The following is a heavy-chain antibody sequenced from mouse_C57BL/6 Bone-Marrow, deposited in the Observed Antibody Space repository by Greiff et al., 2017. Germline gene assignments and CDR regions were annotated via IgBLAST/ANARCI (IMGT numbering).Heavy chain of an antibody. CDR2: IDPETGGT. D-gene: IGHD1-1*01. CDR1: GYTFTDYE. J-gene: IGHJ2*01. V-gene: IGHV1-15*01. CDR3: TRRGSHDY. Sequence: VQLHQPGAELVRPGASVRRSCKASGYTFTDYEFHWVKQPPWHGLEWFGAIDPETGGTAYTQKFKGKAILTADKSSSTAYMELRSLTSEDSAVYYCTRRGSHDYWGQGTTLTVSS.